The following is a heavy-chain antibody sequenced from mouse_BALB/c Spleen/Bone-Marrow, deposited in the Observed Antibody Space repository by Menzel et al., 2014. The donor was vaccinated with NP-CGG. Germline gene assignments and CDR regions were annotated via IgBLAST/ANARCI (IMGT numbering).Heavy chain of an antibody. J-gene: IGHJ4*01. D-gene: IGHD1-1*02. CDR3: AIWDYAMYY. Sequence: VQLKQSGAELVRTGTSVKVSCKASGYAFPNYLIEWVKQRPGQGLEWIGVINPGSGGTNYNEKFKGKATLTADKSSSTAYMQRSSLTSDYSAVYFCAIWDYAMYYLCQGTSVTVSS. CDR2: INPGSGGT. CDR1: GYAFPNYL. V-gene: IGHV1-54*01.